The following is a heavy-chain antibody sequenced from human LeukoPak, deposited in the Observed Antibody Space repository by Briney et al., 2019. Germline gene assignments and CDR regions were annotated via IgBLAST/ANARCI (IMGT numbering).Heavy chain of an antibody. Sequence: PGGSLRLSCAASGFTFSSYGMHWVRQAPGKGLEWVAFIRYDGSNKYYADSVKGRFTISRDNLRNTLYLQMNSLRAEDTAVYYCGTCSGGGCHRLGSDGFDIWGQGTMVSVSS. J-gene: IGHJ3*02. CDR1: GFTFSSYG. V-gene: IGHV3-30*02. CDR2: IRYDGSNK. CDR3: GTCSGGGCHRLGSDGFDI. D-gene: IGHD2-15*01.